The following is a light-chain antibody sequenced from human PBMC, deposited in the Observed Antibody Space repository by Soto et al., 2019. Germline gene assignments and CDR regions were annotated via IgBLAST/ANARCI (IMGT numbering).Light chain of an antibody. CDR1: SSNIGAGYD. Sequence: QAVGTQPPSVSGAPGRRVTISCNASSSNIGAGYDVHWYQQLPGTAPKLLIYGNSNRPSGVPDRFSGSKSGTSASLAITGLQAEDEADYYCQSYDSSLSVVFGGGTKLTVL. CDR3: QSYDSSLSVV. V-gene: IGLV1-40*01. J-gene: IGLJ2*01. CDR2: GNS.